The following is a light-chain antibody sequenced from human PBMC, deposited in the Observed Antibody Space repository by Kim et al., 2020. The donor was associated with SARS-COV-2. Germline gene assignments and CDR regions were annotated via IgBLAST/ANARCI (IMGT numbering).Light chain of an antibody. CDR2: NNG. CDR1: YSNIRSNT. CDR3: AAWDDRLNGFV. Sequence: ELTQPPSVSGTPGQNVAISCSGSYSNIRSNTVHWYQQLPGSAPTLLIYNNGQRPSGVPGRFSGSKSGTSASLAISGLQSDDEVDYYCAAWDDRLNGFVFGTGTKVTVL. V-gene: IGLV1-44*01. J-gene: IGLJ1*01.